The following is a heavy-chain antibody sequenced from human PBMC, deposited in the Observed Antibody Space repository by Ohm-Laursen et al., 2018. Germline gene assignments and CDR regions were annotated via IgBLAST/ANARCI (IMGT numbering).Heavy chain of an antibody. J-gene: IGHJ3*02. Sequence: SLRLSCAASGFTFSSYEMNWVRQAPGKGLEWVSYISSSGSTIYYADSVKGRFTISRDNAKNSLYLQMNSLRAEDTAVYSCASRTMLLGDAAFDIWGQGQWSPSLQ. CDR2: ISSSGSTI. CDR3: ASRTMLLGDAAFDI. D-gene: IGHD3-10*01. V-gene: IGHV3-48*03. CDR1: GFTFSSYE.